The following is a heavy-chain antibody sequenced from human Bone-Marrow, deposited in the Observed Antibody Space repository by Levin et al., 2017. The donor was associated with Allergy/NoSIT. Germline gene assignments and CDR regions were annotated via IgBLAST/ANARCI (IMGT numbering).Heavy chain of an antibody. CDR3: VREISGSRYNGFGWDDYCDGLDV. Sequence: GESLKISCAASGFSLSGYWMTWVRQIPGKGLEWVASIKEDGSQTYYLDAVKGRFTVSRDNTKNSLSLQMSNLRGEETAIYYCVREISGSRYNGFGWDDYCDGLDVWGPGVAVSVSS. CDR2: IKEDGSQT. D-gene: IGHD5-12*01. J-gene: IGHJ6*02. CDR1: GFSLSGYW. V-gene: IGHV3-7*01.